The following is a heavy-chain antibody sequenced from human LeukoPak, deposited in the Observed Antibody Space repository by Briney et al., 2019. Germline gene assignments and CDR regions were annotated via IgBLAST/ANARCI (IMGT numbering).Heavy chain of an antibody. J-gene: IGHJ4*02. CDR3: AGHHPRNTVDF. CDR1: GGSISSYY. CDR2: ISDIGSI. Sequence: SETPSLTCTGSGGSISSYYWSWIRQPPGKGLEWIAYISDIGSINYNPSLKSRVTISLDTSKNQFSLKLSSVTAADTAVYYCAGHHPRNTVDFWGQGTLVTVSS. D-gene: IGHD2/OR15-2a*01. V-gene: IGHV4-59*08.